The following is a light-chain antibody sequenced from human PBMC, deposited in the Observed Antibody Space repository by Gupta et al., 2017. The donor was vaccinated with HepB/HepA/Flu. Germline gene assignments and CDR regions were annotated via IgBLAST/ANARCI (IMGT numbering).Light chain of an antibody. CDR1: QSVRTNH. J-gene: IGKJ2*01. V-gene: IGKV3-20*01. CDR3: QQFGGLPWN. Sequence: EGVVTRSPGTLSLSPCENATLSCRASQSVRTNHLSWYQHKPGQTPRLLIFGASNRATGIPERFSGSGSGTNFTLTITSLEPEDFAVYYCQQFGGLPWNFGQGTKVEVK. CDR2: GAS.